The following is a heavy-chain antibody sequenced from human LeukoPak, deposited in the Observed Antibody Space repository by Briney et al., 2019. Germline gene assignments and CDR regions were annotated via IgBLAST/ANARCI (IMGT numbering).Heavy chain of an antibody. V-gene: IGHV4-59*08. Sequence: SDTLSLTCTVSGGSISSYYWSWIRQPPGKGLEWIGYIFYSGSTNYNPSLKSRVTISVDTSKNQFSLKLSSVTAADTAVYYCASYSSTWPNHYSDSWGQGTLVTVSS. D-gene: IGHD6-13*01. J-gene: IGHJ4*02. CDR2: IFYSGST. CDR1: GGSISSYY. CDR3: ASYSSTWPNHYSDS.